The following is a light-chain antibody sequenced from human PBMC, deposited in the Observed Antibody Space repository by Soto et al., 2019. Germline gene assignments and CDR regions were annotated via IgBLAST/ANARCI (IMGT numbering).Light chain of an antibody. CDR3: QQRGDWPPIT. J-gene: IGKJ5*01. Sequence: EIVLTQSPAXLSLSPGERAILSCRASXSVSXFLAWFQQKPGQPPRLLIYNASNRTTGIPARFSGSGSGTDFTLTISSLEPEDFAVYYCQQRGDWPPITFGQGTRLEIK. V-gene: IGKV3-11*01. CDR2: NAS. CDR1: XSVSXF.